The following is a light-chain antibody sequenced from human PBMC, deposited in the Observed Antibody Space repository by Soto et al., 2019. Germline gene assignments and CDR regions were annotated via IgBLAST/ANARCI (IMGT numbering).Light chain of an antibody. CDR3: QQYTTYPWT. J-gene: IGKJ1*01. CDR2: AAS. CDR1: QTISSW. Sequence: DIQMTQSPSTLSGSVGDRFTITCRASQTISSWLAWYQQKPGKAPKLLIYAASTLQSGVPSRFSGSGSGTDFTLTISSLQPDDFATYYCQQYTTYPWTFGQGTKV. V-gene: IGKV1-5*01.